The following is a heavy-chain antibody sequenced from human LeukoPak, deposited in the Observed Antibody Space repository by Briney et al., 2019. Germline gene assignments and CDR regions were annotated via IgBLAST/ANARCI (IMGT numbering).Heavy chain of an antibody. CDR2: ISDSGGTT. D-gene: IGHD6-6*01. CDR1: GFIFNNYA. Sequence: GGSLRLSCSGSGFIFNNYAMSWVRQAPGKGLEWVSEISDSGGTTYYADSVKGRFTVSRDNSKNTLYLQMNSLRAEDTAVYYCAKDNSGIAARPGYFQHWGQGTLVTVSS. V-gene: IGHV3-23*01. CDR3: AKDNSGIAARPGYFQH. J-gene: IGHJ1*01.